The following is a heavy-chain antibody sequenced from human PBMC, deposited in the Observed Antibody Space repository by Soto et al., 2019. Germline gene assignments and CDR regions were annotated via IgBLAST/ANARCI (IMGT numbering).Heavy chain of an antibody. J-gene: IGHJ4*02. CDR1: GFTFGTYG. CDR3: ARDADTSGHYSHFEY. Sequence: QVQLVESGGGVVQPGTSLRLSCAASGFTFGTYGIHWVRQAPGKGLEWVAVIWSHGSKEDYADSVKGRFTVSRDNSKNMVSLQMTSLGAEDTALYYCARDADTSGHYSHFEYWGQGTLVTVSS. CDR2: IWSHGSKE. V-gene: IGHV3-33*01. D-gene: IGHD3-22*01.